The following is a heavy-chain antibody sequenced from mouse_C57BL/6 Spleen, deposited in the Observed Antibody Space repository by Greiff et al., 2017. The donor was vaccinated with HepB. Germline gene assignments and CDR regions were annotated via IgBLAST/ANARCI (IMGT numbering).Heavy chain of an antibody. CDR1: GYTFTSYT. Sequence: QVQLQQSGAELARPGASVKMSCKASGYTFTSYTMHWVKQRPGQGLEWIGYINPSSGYTKYNQKFKDKATLTADKSSSTAYMQLSSLTSEDSAVYYCASSYITTVVPTYWGQGTTLTVSS. V-gene: IGHV1-4*01. D-gene: IGHD1-1*01. CDR3: ASSYITTVVPTY. CDR2: INPSSGYT. J-gene: IGHJ2*01.